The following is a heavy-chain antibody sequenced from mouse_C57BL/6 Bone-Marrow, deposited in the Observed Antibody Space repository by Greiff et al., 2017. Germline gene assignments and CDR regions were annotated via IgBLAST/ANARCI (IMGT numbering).Heavy chain of an antibody. V-gene: IGHV14-1*01. CDR3: TPGGCAMDY. CDR2: SDPGDGDT. J-gene: IGHJ4*01. CDR1: GFNIKDHY. Sequence: QLQQSGAELVRPGASVKLSCPASGFNIKDHYMHWVKQRPEQGLEWIGRSDPGDGDTEYAPKFQGKATMTADTSSNTAYLQLSSLTSEDTAVYYCTPGGCAMDYWGQGTSVTVSS.